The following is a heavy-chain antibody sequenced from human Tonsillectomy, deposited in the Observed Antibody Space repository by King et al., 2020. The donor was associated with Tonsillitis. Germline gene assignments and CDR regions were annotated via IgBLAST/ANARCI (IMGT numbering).Heavy chain of an antibody. D-gene: IGHD5-12*01. CDR1: GGSVSGDDYY. CDR2: IYNSGST. CDR3: ALGYSDYDTPFDY. Sequence: VQLQESGPGLVKPSQTLSLTCSVSGGSVSGDDYYWSWIRQPPGKGLEWIGYIYNSGSTYYNPSLKSRVTISVHTSKNQFSLNLRYVTAADTAVYYCALGYSDYDTPFDYWGQGTLVTVSS. J-gene: IGHJ4*02. V-gene: IGHV4-30-4*01.